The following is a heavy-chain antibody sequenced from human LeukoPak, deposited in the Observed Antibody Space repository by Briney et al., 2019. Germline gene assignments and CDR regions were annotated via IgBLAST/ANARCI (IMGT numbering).Heavy chain of an antibody. J-gene: IGHJ4*02. Sequence: ASVKVSCKASGYTFTSYDINWVRQATGQGLEWMGWMNPNSGNTGYAQKFQGRITMTRDTSISTAYVELNGLTSDDTAVYYCARDLSSTANWEFDYWGQGTLVTVSS. D-gene: IGHD5/OR15-5a*01. V-gene: IGHV1-8*01. CDR3: ARDLSSTANWEFDY. CDR1: GYTFTSYD. CDR2: MNPNSGNT.